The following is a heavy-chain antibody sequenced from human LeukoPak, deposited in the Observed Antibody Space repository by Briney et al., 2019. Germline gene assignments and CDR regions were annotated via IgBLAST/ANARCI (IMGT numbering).Heavy chain of an antibody. J-gene: IGHJ3*02. CDR1: GYTFTGYY. D-gene: IGHD2-15*01. CDR2: INPNSSGT. V-gene: IGHV1-2*02. CDR3: ARLILYCSGGSCYSGRENAFDI. Sequence: ASVKVSCKASGYTFTGYYMHWVRQAPGQGLEWMGWINPNSSGTNYAQKFQGRVTMTRDTSISTAYMELSRLRSDDTAVFYCARLILYCSGGSCYSGRENAFDIWGQGTMVTVSS.